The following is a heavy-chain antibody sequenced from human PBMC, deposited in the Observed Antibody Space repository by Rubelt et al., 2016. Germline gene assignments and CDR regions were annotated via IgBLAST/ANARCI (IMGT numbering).Heavy chain of an antibody. CDR2: MYISGST. D-gene: IGHD3-9*01. CDR3: AREGYFGRGANY. J-gene: IGHJ4*02. Sequence: QVQLQESGPGLVKPSETLSLTCTVSGGSISSDYWSWVRQPAGKGLEWIGRMYISGSTDYNPSLRSRPTMSIDTSRSQFSLDLSAVTAADTAMYYCAREGYFGRGANYWGQGTLVTVSS. V-gene: IGHV4-4*07. CDR1: GGSISSDY.